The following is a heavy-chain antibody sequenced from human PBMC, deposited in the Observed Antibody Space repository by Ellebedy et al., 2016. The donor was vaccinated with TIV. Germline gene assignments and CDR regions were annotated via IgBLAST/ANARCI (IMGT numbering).Heavy chain of an antibody. V-gene: IGHV4-39*07. D-gene: IGHD2-15*01. CDR3: VREVRPGFCSGGSCYKPIDY. CDR2: LYYGGNT. Sequence: MPGGSLRLSCSVSGGSITSSSYYWGWIRQPPGKGLEWIGSLYYGGNTYYNPSLESRVTISVDSSKNQFSLKLRSVTAADTAVYYCVREVRPGFCSGGSCYKPIDYWGQGTLVTVSS. CDR1: GGSITSSSYY. J-gene: IGHJ4*02.